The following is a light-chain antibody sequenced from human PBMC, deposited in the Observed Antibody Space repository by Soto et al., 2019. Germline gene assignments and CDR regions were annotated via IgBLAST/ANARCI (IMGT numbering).Light chain of an antibody. J-gene: IGKJ2*01. Sequence: DIQMTQSTSALSASLGDRVAITCRASHSIGTWLAWYQQRPGKAPKLLIYDASSLGSGVPSRFSGGGSGTEFTLTISSLQPDDVVPYYCHQYKNYTPYNVGQGTKVESK. CDR1: HSIGTW. CDR2: DAS. CDR3: HQYKNYTPYN. V-gene: IGKV1-5*01.